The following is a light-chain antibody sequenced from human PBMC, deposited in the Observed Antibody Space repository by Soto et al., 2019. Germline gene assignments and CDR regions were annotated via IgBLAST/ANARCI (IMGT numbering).Light chain of an antibody. V-gene: IGKV3-20*01. J-gene: IGKJ1*01. CDR1: QSISSSY. CDR2: GAS. CDR3: KQCDSSHRT. Sequence: EIVLTQSPGTLSLSPGERATLSCRASQSISSSYLAWYQQKPGQAPRLLIYGASSRATGIPDRFSGSGSGTAFPLTISIRDPEDFAVNYCKQCDSSHRTFAKGTKVDI.